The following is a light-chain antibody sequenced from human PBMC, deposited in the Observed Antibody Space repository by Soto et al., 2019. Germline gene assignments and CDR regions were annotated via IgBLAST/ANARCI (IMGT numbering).Light chain of an antibody. CDR1: QSISTY. Sequence: DIQMTQSPSSLSASVGDRVTITCRASQSISTYLNWYQQKPGKAPKLLMYATSDLQSGVPSRFSGSGSGTDFTLTISSLQPEDFATYYCQKSYSTPFTFGPGTKVDIK. CDR2: ATS. V-gene: IGKV1-39*01. CDR3: QKSYSTPFT. J-gene: IGKJ3*01.